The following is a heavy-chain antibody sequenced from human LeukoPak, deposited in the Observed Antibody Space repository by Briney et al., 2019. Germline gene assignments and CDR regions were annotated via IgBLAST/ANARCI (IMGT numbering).Heavy chain of an antibody. D-gene: IGHD2-15*01. CDR1: GYSFTSNW. CDR2: IYPGDSDT. V-gene: IGHV5-51*01. CDR3: ARRCSGGSCYIAY. J-gene: IGHJ4*02. Sequence: GESLKISCKGFGYSFTSNWIGGVCQMPGKGLEWMGIIYPGDSDTRYSPSFQGQVAISADKSISTAYLQWSSLKASDTAMYYCARRCSGGSCYIAYWGQGTLVTVSS.